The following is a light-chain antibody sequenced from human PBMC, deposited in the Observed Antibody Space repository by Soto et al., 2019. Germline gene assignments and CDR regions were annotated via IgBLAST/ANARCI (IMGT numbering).Light chain of an antibody. CDR2: EVT. CDR1: SSDVGGYDF. Sequence: QSALTQPPSASGSPGQSVTISCTGTSSDVGGYDFVSWYQQHPGKAPKLVIYEVTRRPSGVPDRFSGSKSGNTASLTVSGLQAEDEAVYYCSSDAGSTIFGGGTQLTVL. V-gene: IGLV2-8*01. J-gene: IGLJ2*01. CDR3: SSDAGSTI.